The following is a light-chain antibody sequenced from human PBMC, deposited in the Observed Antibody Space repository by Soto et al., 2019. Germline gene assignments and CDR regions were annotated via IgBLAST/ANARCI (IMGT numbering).Light chain of an antibody. CDR3: QQYSSYSRT. CDR1: QTISSW. V-gene: IGKV1-5*03. Sequence: DIRMTQSPSTLSASVGDRVTITCRASQTISSWLAWYQQKPGKAPKVLIYKASSLESGVPSRFSGSGSGTEFTLTISSLQPDDFAAYYCQQYSSYSRTFGQGTKVDI. CDR2: KAS. J-gene: IGKJ1*01.